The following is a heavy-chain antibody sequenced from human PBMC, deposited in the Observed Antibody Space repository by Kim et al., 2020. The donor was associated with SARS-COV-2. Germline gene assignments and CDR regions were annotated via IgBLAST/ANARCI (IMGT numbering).Heavy chain of an antibody. Sequence: ASVKVSCKVSGYTLTEVSIHWVRQTPAQGLEWMGGFDPEDGETYYAQNFQGRVTMTEDTSTDTAYMELSSLKSEDTAVYYCATTPEIRGVLWGMDVWGQGTTVTVSS. D-gene: IGHD3-10*01. J-gene: IGHJ6*02. V-gene: IGHV1-24*01. CDR1: GYTLTEVS. CDR3: ATTPEIRGVLWGMDV. CDR2: FDPEDGET.